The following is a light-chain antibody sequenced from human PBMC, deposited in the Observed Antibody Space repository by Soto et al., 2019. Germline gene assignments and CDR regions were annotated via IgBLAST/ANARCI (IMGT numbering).Light chain of an antibody. CDR3: QQFNTYPPYT. V-gene: IGKV1-13*02. J-gene: IGKJ2*01. Sequence: AIQLTQSPSSLSASVGDRVTITCRASQGISSALAWYQQKPGKTPKLLIYDASSLESGVPSRFSGSGSGTDFTLTISSLQPEDFATYYCQQFNTYPPYTFGHGTKLEIK. CDR2: DAS. CDR1: QGISSA.